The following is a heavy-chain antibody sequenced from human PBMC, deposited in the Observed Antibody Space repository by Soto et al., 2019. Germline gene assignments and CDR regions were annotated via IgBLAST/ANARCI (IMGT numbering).Heavy chain of an antibody. V-gene: IGHV3-74*01. D-gene: IGHD6-19*01. CDR3: ARDRGWSLFDY. CDR1: GFTCSSYW. J-gene: IGHJ4*02. Sequence: GGSLRLSCAASGFTCSSYWMYWVRQAPGKGLVWVSRTNSDGSDTTYADSVKGRFTISRDNAKNTLYLQMNSLRAEDTAVYYCARDRGWSLFDYWGQGTLVTVSS. CDR2: TNSDGSDT.